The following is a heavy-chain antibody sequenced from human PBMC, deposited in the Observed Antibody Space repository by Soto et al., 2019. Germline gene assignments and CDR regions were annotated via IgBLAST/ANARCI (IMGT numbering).Heavy chain of an antibody. CDR1: GFTFSSYA. CDR2: ISYDGSNK. J-gene: IGHJ6*02. Sequence: PGGSLRLSCAASGFTFSSYAMHWVRQAPGKGLEWVAVISYDGSNKYYADSVKGRFTISRDNSKTTLYLQMNSLRSEDTAVYYCARTLXSSTSCYGLYYYYGMDVWGQGTTVTVSS. CDR3: ARTLXSSTSCYGLYYYYGMDV. V-gene: IGHV3-30-3*01. D-gene: IGHD2-2*01.